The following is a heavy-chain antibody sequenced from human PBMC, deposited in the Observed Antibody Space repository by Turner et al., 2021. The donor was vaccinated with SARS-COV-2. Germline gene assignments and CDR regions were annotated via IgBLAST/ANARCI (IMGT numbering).Heavy chain of an antibody. CDR3: ARDLGGLRFDY. CDR1: GFTVSSNY. D-gene: IGHD2-15*01. V-gene: IGHV3-53*01. Sequence: EVQLVESGGGLIQPGGALRLSCAASGFTVSSNYMSWVRQAPGKGLEWVSVIYSGGSTFYADSVKGRFTISRDNSKNTLYLQMNSLRAEDTAVYYCARDLGGLRFDYWGQGTLVTVSS. CDR2: IYSGGST. J-gene: IGHJ4*02.